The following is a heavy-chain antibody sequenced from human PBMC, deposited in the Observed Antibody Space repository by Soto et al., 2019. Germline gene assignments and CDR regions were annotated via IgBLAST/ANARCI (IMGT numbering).Heavy chain of an antibody. V-gene: IGHV3-30*18. CDR3: AKDLEWIQLWSPTFDY. CDR1: GFTFSSYG. Sequence: GGSLRLSCAASGFTFSSYGMHWVRQAPGKGLEWVAVISYDGSNKYYADSVKGRFTISRDNSKNTLYLQMNSLRAEDTAVYYCAKDLEWIQLWSPTFDYWGQGTLVTVSS. CDR2: ISYDGSNK. D-gene: IGHD5-18*01. J-gene: IGHJ4*02.